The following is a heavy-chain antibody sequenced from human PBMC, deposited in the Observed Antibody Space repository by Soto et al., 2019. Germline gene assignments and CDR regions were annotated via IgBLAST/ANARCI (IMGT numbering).Heavy chain of an antibody. Sequence: QVQLQQWGAGLLKPSETLSLTCAVHGGSFSGFYWTLIRQPPGKGLEWIGEINHSGSSNYNPPLKSRVTMSLATSRNQFSLSLNSVTAAATAVYYCARMAGPWYFDLWVRGTLVTVSS. J-gene: IGHJ2*01. CDR2: INHSGSS. CDR1: GGSFSGFY. V-gene: IGHV4-34*01. CDR3: ARMAGPWYFDL.